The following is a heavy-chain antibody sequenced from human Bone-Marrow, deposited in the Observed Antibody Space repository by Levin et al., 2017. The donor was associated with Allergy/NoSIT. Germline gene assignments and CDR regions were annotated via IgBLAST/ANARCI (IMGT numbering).Heavy chain of an antibody. V-gene: IGHV5-51*01. D-gene: IGHD2-15*01. CDR1: GFSFTKSW. J-gene: IGHJ3*02. CDR3: ARKSIETYSPYVFDM. CDR2: IYIDDSDT. Sequence: RGESLKISCQGSGFSFTKSWIGWVRHMPGKGLEFMGLIYIDDSDTRYSPSFQGQVSIAADKSISTAYLQWSSLKASDTAIYYCARKSIETYSPYVFDMWGQGTMVIVSS.